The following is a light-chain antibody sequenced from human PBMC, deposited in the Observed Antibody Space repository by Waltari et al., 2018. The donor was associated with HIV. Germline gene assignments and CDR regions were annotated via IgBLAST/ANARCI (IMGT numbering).Light chain of an antibody. J-gene: IGLJ2*01. Sequence: SHELPQPPSVSVSPGQTATISCSGEILARKYAYWFQQKPGQAPVLLIYKDNERPTAITERFSGSSSGATVTLTITGVRAEDEADYYCQGIDSSGRKVFGGGTRLTVL. CDR2: KDN. CDR3: QGIDSSGRKV. V-gene: IGLV3-25*03. CDR1: ILARKY.